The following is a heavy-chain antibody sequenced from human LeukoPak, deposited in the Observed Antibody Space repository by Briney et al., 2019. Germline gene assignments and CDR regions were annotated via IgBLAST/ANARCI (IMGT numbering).Heavy chain of an antibody. CDR1: GFTVSGNY. D-gene: IGHD4-23*01. J-gene: IGHJ4*02. V-gene: IGHV3-53*01. CDR2: IYSDDTT. Sequence: GGSLRLSCAVSGFTVSGNYMSWIRQAPGKGLEWVSLIYSDDTTLYADSVKGRFTISRDISKNTLYLQMSSLRAEDTAGYSCARRAGGYSHPYDYWGQGVLVPVSS. CDR3: ARRAGGYSHPYDY.